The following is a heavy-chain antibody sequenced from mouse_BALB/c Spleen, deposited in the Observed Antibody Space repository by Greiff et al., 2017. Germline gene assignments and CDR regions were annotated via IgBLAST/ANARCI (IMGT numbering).Heavy chain of an antibody. D-gene: IGHD4-1*01. Sequence: EVQLVESGGGLVQPGGSRKLSCAASGFTFSSFGMHWVRQAPEKGLEWVAYISSGSSTIYYADTVKGRFTISRDNPKNTLFLQMTSLRSEDTAMYYCARSAGSGYFDYWGQGTTLTVSS. CDR3: ARSAGSGYFDY. CDR1: GFTFSSFG. V-gene: IGHV5-17*02. J-gene: IGHJ2*01. CDR2: ISSGSSTI.